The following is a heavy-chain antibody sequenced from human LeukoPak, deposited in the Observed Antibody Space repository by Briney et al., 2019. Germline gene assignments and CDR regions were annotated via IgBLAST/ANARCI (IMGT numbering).Heavy chain of an antibody. CDR3: ARHAGQRIVVVPAAISGGAFDI. Sequence: SETLSLTCTVSGGSISSSSYYWGWIRQPPGKGLEWIGSIYYSGSTYYNPPLKSRVTISVDTSKNQFSLKLSSVTAADTAVYYCARHAGQRIVVVPAAISGGAFDIWGQGTMVTVSS. CDR1: GGSISSSSYY. D-gene: IGHD2-2*01. V-gene: IGHV4-39*01. J-gene: IGHJ3*02. CDR2: IYYSGST.